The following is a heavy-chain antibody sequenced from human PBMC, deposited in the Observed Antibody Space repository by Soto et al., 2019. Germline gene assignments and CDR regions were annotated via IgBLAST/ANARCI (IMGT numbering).Heavy chain of an antibody. CDR1: GYTFTSYD. CDR2: IIPNSGIA. Sequence: ASVKVSCKASGYTFTSYDINWVRQATGQGLEWMGRIIPNSGIANYAQKFQGRVTMTRDKSTSTAYMELSSLRSEDTAVYYCARGRNFCSSTSCHFDYWGQGTLVTVSS. CDR3: ARGRNFCSSTSCHFDY. J-gene: IGHJ4*02. D-gene: IGHD2-2*01. V-gene: IGHV1-8*01.